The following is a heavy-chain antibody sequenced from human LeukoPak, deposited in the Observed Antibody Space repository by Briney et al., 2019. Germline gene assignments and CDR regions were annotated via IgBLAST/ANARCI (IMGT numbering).Heavy chain of an antibody. D-gene: IGHD3-10*01. CDR1: GGSISSGDYY. CDR3: ARDLNYYGSGSSVDY. V-gene: IGHV4-30-4*01. Sequence: SETLSLTCTVSGGSISSGDYYWSWIRQPPGKGLEWIGYIYYSGSTYYNPSLKSRVTISVDTSKNQFFLKLSSVTAADTAVYYCARDLNYYGSGSSVDYWGQGTLVTVSS. CDR2: IYYSGST. J-gene: IGHJ4*02.